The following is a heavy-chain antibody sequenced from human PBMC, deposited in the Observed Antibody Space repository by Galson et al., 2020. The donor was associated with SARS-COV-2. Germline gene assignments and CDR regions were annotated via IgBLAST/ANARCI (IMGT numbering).Heavy chain of an antibody. CDR3: ARDQVGVPTTPSDY. Sequence: GESLKISCAASGFTFDSFAMHWVRQAPGKGLEWVAALSYDATYNYYADSVKGRFTISRDNSKNTLYLQMNSLRPDDTAFYYCARDQVGVPTTPSDYWGQGTLVTVSP. CDR1: GFTFDSFA. D-gene: IGHD3-22*01. CDR2: LSYDATYN. J-gene: IGHJ4*02. V-gene: IGHV3-30*04.